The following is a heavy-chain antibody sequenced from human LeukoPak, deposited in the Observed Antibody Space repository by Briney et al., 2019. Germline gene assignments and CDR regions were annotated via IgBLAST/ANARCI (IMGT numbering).Heavy chain of an antibody. CDR2: IYSGGST. CDR3: ARGGSVPATRSFDY. D-gene: IGHD2-21*02. CDR1: GFTFSTYA. Sequence: GGSLRLSCAASGFTFSTYAMSWDRQAPGKGLEWLSVIYSGGSTYYADSVKGRFTISRDNSKNTVYLQMNTLRVEDTAVYYCARGGSVPATRSFDYWGQGTLVTVSS. J-gene: IGHJ4*02. V-gene: IGHV3-66*01.